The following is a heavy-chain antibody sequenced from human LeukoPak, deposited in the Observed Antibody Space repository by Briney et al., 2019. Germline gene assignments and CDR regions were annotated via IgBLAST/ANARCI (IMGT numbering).Heavy chain of an antibody. D-gene: IGHD1-14*01. V-gene: IGHV4-39*01. CDR1: GVSIRDNNYY. Sequence: SETLSLTCTVSGVSIRDNNYYWGWVRQPPGKGLEWIGSMFYTGSTYYNPSLRPRVTLSVDTSKNQLSLNLKSGTAADTAVYYCARHEWGITNAFDIWGQGTMVTVSS. CDR3: ARHEWGITNAFDI. J-gene: IGHJ3*02. CDR2: MFYTGST.